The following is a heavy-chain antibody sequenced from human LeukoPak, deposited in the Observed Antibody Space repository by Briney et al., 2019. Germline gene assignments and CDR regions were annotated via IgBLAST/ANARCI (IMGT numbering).Heavy chain of an antibody. CDR3: ASARLGSGLEGAFDI. CDR2: IYYSGST. CDR1: GGSISSYF. V-gene: IGHV4-59*01. J-gene: IGHJ3*02. D-gene: IGHD6-25*01. Sequence: SETLSLTCTVSGGSISSYFWSWIRQPPGKGLEWIGYIYYSGSTNYNPSLKSRVTISVDTSKNQFSLKLSSVTAADTAAYYCASARLGSGLEGAFDIWGQGTMVTVSS.